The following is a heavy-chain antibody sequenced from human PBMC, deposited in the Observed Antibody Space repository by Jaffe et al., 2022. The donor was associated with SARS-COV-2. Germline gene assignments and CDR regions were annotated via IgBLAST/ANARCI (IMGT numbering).Heavy chain of an antibody. J-gene: IGHJ3*02. CDR2: MYTSGNT. CDR1: GGSITSGNYY. D-gene: IGHD7-27*01. V-gene: IGHV4-61*02. Sequence: QVQLQESGPGLVKPSQTLSLTCAVSGGSITSGNYYWNWIRQPAGKGLEWIGRMYTSGNTNYNPSLESRVTISRVPYTNQFSLSLSSVTAADTAVYFCARANWGSASSDAFDIWGQGTTVTVSS. CDR3: ARANWGSASSDAFDI.